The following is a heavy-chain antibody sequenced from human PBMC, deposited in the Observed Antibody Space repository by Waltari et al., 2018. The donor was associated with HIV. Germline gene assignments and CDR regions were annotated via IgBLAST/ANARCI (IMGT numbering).Heavy chain of an antibody. V-gene: IGHV3-23*04. CDR2: ITGSGISS. CDR1: GFTFRSYA. D-gene: IGHD1-26*01. Sequence: EVQLVESGGGLVQPGGSLSPSCAASGFTFRSYAMSWVRQAPGEGLDWVAAITGSGISSDYADSVKGRFTISRDDSTKTLFLQMDSLRVEDTAVYYCARRETDRSGSFDYWGQGTLVTVSS. J-gene: IGHJ4*02. CDR3: ARRETDRSGSFDY.